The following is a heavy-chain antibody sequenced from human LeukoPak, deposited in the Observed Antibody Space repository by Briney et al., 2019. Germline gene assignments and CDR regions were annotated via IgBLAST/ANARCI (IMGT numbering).Heavy chain of an antibody. CDR1: GYTFTNYY. J-gene: IGHJ4*02. CDR3: ARAGEWLVHFDY. Sequence: ASVTVSCMASGYTFTNYYMHWVRQAPGKGGEGMLIINPSGGSTKYAQKFQGRVTMTTDTSTSTVYMELSSLRSEDTAVYYCARAGEWLVHFDYWGQGTLVTVSS. V-gene: IGHV1-46*01. CDR2: INPSGGST. D-gene: IGHD6-19*01.